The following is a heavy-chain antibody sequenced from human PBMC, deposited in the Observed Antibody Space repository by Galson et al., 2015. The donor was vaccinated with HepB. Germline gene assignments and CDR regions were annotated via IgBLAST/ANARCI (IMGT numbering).Heavy chain of an antibody. CDR3: ARGYDYVWGSYRYGNDY. CDR1: GFTVSSNY. D-gene: IGHD3-16*02. V-gene: IGHV3-53*01. Sequence: SLRLSCAASGFTVSSNYMSWVRQAPGKGLEWVSVIYSGGSTYYADSVKGRFTISRDNSKNTLYLQMNSLRAEDTAVYYCARGYDYVWGSYRYGNDYWGQGTLVTVSS. J-gene: IGHJ4*02. CDR2: IYSGGST.